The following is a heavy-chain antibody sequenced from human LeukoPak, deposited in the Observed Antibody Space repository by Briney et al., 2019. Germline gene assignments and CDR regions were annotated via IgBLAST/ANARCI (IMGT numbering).Heavy chain of an antibody. CDR3: AKGAFRDQVQGYYYMDV. V-gene: IGHV3-7*01. D-gene: IGHD3-10*01. J-gene: IGHJ6*03. CDR1: GFTFSSYW. Sequence: PGGSLRLSCAASGFTFSSYWMSWVCQAPGKGLEWVANIKQDGSEKYYVDSVKGRFIISRDNAKNSLYLQMNSLRAEDTAVYYCAKGAFRDQVQGYYYMDVWGKGTTVTVSS. CDR2: IKQDGSEK.